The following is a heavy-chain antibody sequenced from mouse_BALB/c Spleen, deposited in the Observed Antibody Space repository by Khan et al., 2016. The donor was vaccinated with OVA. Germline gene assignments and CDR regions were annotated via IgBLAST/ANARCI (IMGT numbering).Heavy chain of an antibody. D-gene: IGHD2-14*01. CDR3: ARAYYRYDGYYAMYF. J-gene: IGHJ4*01. CDR1: GFSLSRYN. Sequence: QVQLKESGAGLVVPSQSLSITCTVSGFSLSRYNIYWVRQPPGKGLEWLGMIWGGGGTDYNSTLKSRLSISKDNSKSYVFLKMNSLQTEVTAMYYGARAYYRYDGYYAMYFWRQGTSVTVSS. V-gene: IGHV2-6-4*01. CDR2: IWGGGGT.